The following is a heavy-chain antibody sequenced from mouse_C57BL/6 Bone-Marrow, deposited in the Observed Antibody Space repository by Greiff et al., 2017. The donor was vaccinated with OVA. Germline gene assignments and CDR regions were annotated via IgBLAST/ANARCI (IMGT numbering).Heavy chain of an antibody. V-gene: IGHV5-6*01. CDR2: ISSGGSYT. J-gene: IGHJ2*01. CDR1: GFTFSSYG. Sequence: EVKLMESGGDLVKPGGSLKLSCAASGFTFSSYGMSWVRQTPDKRLEWVATISSGGSYTYYPDSVKGRFTISRDNAKNTLYLQMSSLKSEDTAMYDCSRLTTVVAPYWGQGTTLTVSS. CDR3: SRLTTVVAPY. D-gene: IGHD1-1*01.